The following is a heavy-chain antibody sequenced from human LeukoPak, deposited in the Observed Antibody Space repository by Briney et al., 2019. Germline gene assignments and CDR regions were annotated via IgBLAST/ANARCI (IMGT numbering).Heavy chain of an antibody. CDR2: ISSSGNSI. CDR1: GFTFSNAW. V-gene: IGHV3-11*04. D-gene: IGHD3-10*01. CDR3: ARDAHFRGGYYYGMDV. J-gene: IGHJ6*02. Sequence: GGSLRLSCAASGFTFSNAWMSWVRQAPGKGLEWVSYISSSGNSIYYADSVKGRFTISRDNAKNSLYLQMNSLRAEDTAVYYCARDAHFRGGYYYGMDVWGQGTTVTVSS.